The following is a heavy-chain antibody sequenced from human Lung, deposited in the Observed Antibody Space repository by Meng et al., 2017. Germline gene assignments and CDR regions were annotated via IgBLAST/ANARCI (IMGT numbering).Heavy chain of an antibody. Sequence: EVQLVESGGGLVKPGGSLRLSCAASGFTFSSYSMNWVRQAPGKGLEWVSSISSSSAYADSVKGQFTISRDNAKNSLYLQMNSLRAEDTAVYYCARGRVVVAATPSDYWGQGTLVTVSS. CDR3: ARGRVVVAATPSDY. D-gene: IGHD2-15*01. V-gene: IGHV3-21*02. CDR2: ISSSSA. CDR1: GFTFSSYS. J-gene: IGHJ4*02.